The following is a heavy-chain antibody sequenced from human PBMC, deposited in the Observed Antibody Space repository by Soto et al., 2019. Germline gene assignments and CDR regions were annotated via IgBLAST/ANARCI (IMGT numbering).Heavy chain of an antibody. Sequence: EVQLVESGGGLVQPGGSLRLSCAASGFTLSSYWMHWVRQAPGKGLVWVSRINSDGSSTSYADSVKGRFTISRDNAKNTVYPPMTSLMAEDTAVYYCTSGPPMYYSSSRCYASPFAYWGQGTLVTVSS. D-gene: IGHD2-2*01. CDR2: INSDGSST. CDR1: GFTLSSYW. J-gene: IGHJ4*02. V-gene: IGHV3-74*01. CDR3: TSGPPMYYSSSRCYASPFAY.